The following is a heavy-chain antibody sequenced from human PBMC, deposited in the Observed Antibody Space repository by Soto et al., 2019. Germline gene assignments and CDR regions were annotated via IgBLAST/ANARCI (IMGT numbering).Heavy chain of an antibody. CDR2: IYHSGST. CDR1: CGSISSSNW. V-gene: IGHV4-4*02. CDR3: AKGGSGSYSNAFDI. D-gene: IGHD3-10*01. J-gene: IGHJ3*02. Sequence: SETLSLTCAVSCGSISSSNWWSWVRQPPGKGLEWIGEIYHSGSTYYNPSLKSRVTISVDTSKNQFSLKLSSVTAADTAVYYCAKGGSGSYSNAFDIWGQGTMVT.